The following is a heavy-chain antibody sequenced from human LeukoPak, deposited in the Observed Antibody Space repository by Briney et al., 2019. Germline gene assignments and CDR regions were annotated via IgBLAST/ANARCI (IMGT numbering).Heavy chain of an antibody. D-gene: IGHD3-10*01. V-gene: IGHV3-9*01. CDR1: GFTFDDYA. J-gene: IGHJ4*02. Sequence: GGSLRLSCAASGFTFDDYAMHWVRQAPGKGLEWVSGISWNSGSIGYADSVKGRFTISRDNAKNSLYLQMNSLRAEDTALYYCAKYLGGSGSWYYFDYWGQGTLVTVSS. CDR3: AKYLGGSGSWYYFDY. CDR2: ISWNSGSI.